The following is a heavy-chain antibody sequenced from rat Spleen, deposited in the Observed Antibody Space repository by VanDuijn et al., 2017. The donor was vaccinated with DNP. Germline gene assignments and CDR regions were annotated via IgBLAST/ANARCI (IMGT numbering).Heavy chain of an antibody. CDR3: AKPDH. CDR2: ISYDGLST. Sequence: EVQLVESGGGLVQPGNSLKLSCAASGFTFSDYAMAWVRQSPKKGLEWVATISYDGLSTNYRDSVKGRFTISRDNAKSTLYLQMDSVRSEDTATYYCAKPDHWGQGVMVTVSS. CDR1: GFTFSDYA. J-gene: IGHJ2*01. V-gene: IGHV5-7*01.